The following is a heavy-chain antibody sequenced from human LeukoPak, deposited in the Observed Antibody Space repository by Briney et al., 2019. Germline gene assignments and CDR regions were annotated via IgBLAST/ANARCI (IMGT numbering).Heavy chain of an antibody. CDR1: GVSISNYC. CDR2: IYYSENT. V-gene: IGHV4-59*08. J-gene: IGHJ6*03. Sequence: SETLSLTCTVSGVSISNYCWSWIRQPPGRGLEWIGYIYYSENTNYNPSLKSRVTISVDTSKNQFSLKLNSVTAADTAVYYCARTSRDHYYYYMDVWGKGTTVTVSS. D-gene: IGHD1-26*01. CDR3: ARTSRDHYYYYMDV.